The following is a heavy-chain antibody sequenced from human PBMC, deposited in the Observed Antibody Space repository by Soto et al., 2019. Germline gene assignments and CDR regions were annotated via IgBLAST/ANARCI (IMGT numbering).Heavy chain of an antibody. CDR3: ARDMLWGTFDY. J-gene: IGHJ4*02. V-gene: IGHV4-30-4*01. CDR1: GGSVSSGDYY. Sequence: QVQLQESGPGLVEPSQTLSLTCSVSGGSVSSGDYYWNWIRQPPGKGLEWIGYIYYNGNTYYNPSPKLPVTISVDTSKNRFPLKLTSVTAADTAVYYCARDMLWGTFDYWGQGSLVTVSS. CDR2: IYYNGNT. D-gene: IGHD2-21*01.